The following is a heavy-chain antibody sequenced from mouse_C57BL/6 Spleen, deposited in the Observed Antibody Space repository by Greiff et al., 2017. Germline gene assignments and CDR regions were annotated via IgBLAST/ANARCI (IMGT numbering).Heavy chain of an antibody. D-gene: IGHD2-3*01. J-gene: IGHJ4*01. V-gene: IGHV14-3*01. CDR3: ARSEDGYYAREY. CDR2: IDPAHGNT. CDR1: GFNIKNTY. Sequence: VQLKESVAELVRPGASVKLSCTASGFNIKNTYMHWVKQRPEQGLEWIGRIDPAHGNTKYAPKFQGKATITADPSANTAYLQLSSLTSEDTAIYYWARSEDGYYAREYWGQGTSVTVSS.